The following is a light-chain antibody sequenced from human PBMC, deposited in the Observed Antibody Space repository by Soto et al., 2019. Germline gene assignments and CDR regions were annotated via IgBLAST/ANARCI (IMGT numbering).Light chain of an antibody. CDR3: SSYTSSATYV. V-gene: IGLV2-14*03. J-gene: IGLJ1*01. CDR1: SSDIGGFDY. Sequence: QSALTQPASVSGSPGQSITISCTGTSSDIGGFDYVSWYQQHPGKAPKLMIYDVTNRPSGVSNRFSGSKSANTASLTISGLQAEDEAEYYCSSYTSSATYVFATVTKLTVL. CDR2: DVT.